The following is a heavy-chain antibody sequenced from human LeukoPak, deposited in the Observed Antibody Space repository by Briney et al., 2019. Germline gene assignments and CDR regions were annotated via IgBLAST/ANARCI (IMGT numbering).Heavy chain of an antibody. V-gene: IGHV4-59*08. D-gene: IGHD6-13*01. CDR3: ARRQIAAAGTVFDY. Sequence: SETLSLTCTVSGGSISSYYWSWIRQPPGKGLEWIGYIYYSGSTNYNPSLKSRVTISVDTSKNQSSLKLSSVTAADTAVYYCARRQIAAAGTVFDYWGQGTLVTVSS. CDR1: GGSISSYY. CDR2: IYYSGST. J-gene: IGHJ4*02.